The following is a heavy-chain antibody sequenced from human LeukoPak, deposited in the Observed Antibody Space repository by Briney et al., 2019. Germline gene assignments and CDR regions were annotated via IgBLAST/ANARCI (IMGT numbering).Heavy chain of an antibody. V-gene: IGHV3-72*01. CDR2: SRNRVKSYTT. J-gene: IGHJ5*02. CDR3: SKDATGNH. Sequence: PGGSLRLSYAVSGFTFSHHYMVWVRQAPGKGLEWVGRSRNRVKSYTTDYAASVKGRFTISRDDSKSTLYLQMNSLETEDTAVYYCSKDATGNHWGQGTLVSVSS. CDR1: GFTFSHHY.